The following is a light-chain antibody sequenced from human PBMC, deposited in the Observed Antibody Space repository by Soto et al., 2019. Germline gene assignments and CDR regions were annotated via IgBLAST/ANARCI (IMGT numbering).Light chain of an antibody. CDR3: QQYNSYST. V-gene: IGKV1-5*01. CDR2: DAS. CDR1: QSISNW. J-gene: IGKJ1*01. Sequence: DIQMTQSPSTLSASVGDRVTITFRASQSISNWLAWYQPKPGKAPKVLIYDASSLESGVPSRFSGSGSGTEFTLTIISLQPDEFATYYCQQYNSYSTFGQGTKVDIK.